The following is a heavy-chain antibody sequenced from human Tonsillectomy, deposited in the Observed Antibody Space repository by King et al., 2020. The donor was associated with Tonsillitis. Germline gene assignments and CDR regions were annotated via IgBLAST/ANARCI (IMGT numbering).Heavy chain of an antibody. Sequence: EVQLVESGGGLVQPGGSLRLSCSASGFTFSSYAMHWVRQAPGKGLEYVSAISSNGGSTYYADSVKGRFTISRDNSKNTLYLQMSSLRAEDTAVYYCVKLPTRGPETFDYWGQGTLVTVSS. D-gene: IGHD3-10*01. CDR2: ISSNGGST. J-gene: IGHJ4*02. CDR3: VKLPTRGPETFDY. CDR1: GFTFSSYA. V-gene: IGHV3-64D*06.